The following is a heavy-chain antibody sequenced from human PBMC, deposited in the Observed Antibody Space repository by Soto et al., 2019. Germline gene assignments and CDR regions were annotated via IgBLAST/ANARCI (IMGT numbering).Heavy chain of an antibody. CDR3: ALAEYYYDSSGYYYVPNLDY. CDR2: ISAYNGNT. D-gene: IGHD3-22*01. CDR1: GYTFTSYG. J-gene: IGHJ4*02. Sequence: ASVKVSCKASGYTFTSYGISWVRQAPGQGLEWVGWISAYNGNTNYAQKLQGRVTMTTDTSTSTAYMELRSLRSDDTAVYYCALAEYYYDSSGYYYVPNLDYWGQGTLVTVSS. V-gene: IGHV1-18*01.